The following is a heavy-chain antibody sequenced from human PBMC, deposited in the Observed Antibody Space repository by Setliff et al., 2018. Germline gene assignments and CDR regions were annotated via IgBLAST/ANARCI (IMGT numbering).Heavy chain of an antibody. V-gene: IGHV4-59*02. CDR1: GASVRSHY. J-gene: IGHJ6*03. D-gene: IGHD6-19*01. CDR3: ARYPRRGNGWYPYYVDV. CDR2: IFYSGDT. Sequence: PSETLSLTCTVSGASVRSHYWSWIRQPPGKGLEWIGFIFYSGDTKSNPSLKSRATVSVDTSTSQFSLRLTSVTAADSAVYFCARYPRRGNGWYPYYVDVWGKGTTVTVSS.